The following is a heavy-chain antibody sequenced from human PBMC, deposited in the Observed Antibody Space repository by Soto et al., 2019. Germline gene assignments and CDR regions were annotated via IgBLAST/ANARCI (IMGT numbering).Heavy chain of an antibody. Sequence: QVQLVQSGAEVKKPGSSVKVSCKASGGTFSSYAISWVRQAPGQGLEWMGGIIPLFGTADYAQKFQGRVTITADESTRTAYMELSSMRSEDTAVDYWARYLPEMATTKVSYSMAAWGQEATVTVS. D-gene: IGHD5-12*01. CDR1: GGTFSSYA. CDR2: IIPLFGTA. CDR3: ARYLPEMATTKVSYSMAA. V-gene: IGHV1-69*12. J-gene: IGHJ6*02.